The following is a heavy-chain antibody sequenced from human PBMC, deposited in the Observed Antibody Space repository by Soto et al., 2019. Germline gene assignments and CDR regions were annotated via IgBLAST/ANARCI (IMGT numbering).Heavy chain of an antibody. V-gene: IGHV3-30*18. Sequence: VQLVESGGGVVQPGKSLRLSCAASGLTLITYGRHWVRQAPGKGLERVAVISNDGSKKHYADSVKGRFTISRDDSENTVYLQMNSLRPDDTAVYYCAKSSRSYYYYYGMDVWGQGTTVTVSS. J-gene: IGHJ6*02. D-gene: IGHD6-6*01. CDR2: ISNDGSKK. CDR1: GLTLITYG. CDR3: AKSSRSYYYYYGMDV.